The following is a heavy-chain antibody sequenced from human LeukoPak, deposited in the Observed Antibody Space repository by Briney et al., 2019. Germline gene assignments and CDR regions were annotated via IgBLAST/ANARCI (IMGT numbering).Heavy chain of an antibody. CDR2: IREDGSQK. V-gene: IGHV3-7*01. CDR3: ARGPTNGQAFDY. CDR1: GFTFSYSW. D-gene: IGHD2-8*01. J-gene: IGHJ4*02. Sequence: GGSLRLSCAASGFTFSYSWMTWVRQAPGKGLEWVASIREDGSQKSAVDSVRGRFSISRDNAKSSVYLQMDSLRAEDTAVYYCARGPTNGQAFDYWGQGTLVSVSS.